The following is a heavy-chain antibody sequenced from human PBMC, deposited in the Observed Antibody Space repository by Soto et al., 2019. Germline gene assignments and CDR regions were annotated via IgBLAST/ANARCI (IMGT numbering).Heavy chain of an antibody. Sequence: SEALSLTCNVSGGSLTNYYWSWIRQPPGKGLEWIGYIFFSGSTNYNPSLKSRVIISLDTSKNQFSLRLSSVTAADTAVYYCARQGSQQSGLLYWGQGSLVTVSS. CDR2: IFFSGST. V-gene: IGHV4-59*08. D-gene: IGHD6-13*01. CDR3: ARQGSQQSGLLY. CDR1: GGSLTNYY. J-gene: IGHJ4*02.